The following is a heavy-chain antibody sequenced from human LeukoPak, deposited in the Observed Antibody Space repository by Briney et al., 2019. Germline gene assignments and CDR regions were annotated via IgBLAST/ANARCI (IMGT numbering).Heavy chain of an antibody. Sequence: SETLSLTCAVYGGSFSGYYWSWIRQPPGKGLEWIGEINHSGSTNYNPSLKSRVTISVDTSKNQFSLKLSSVTAADTAVYYCARVAVAAYYLDHWGQGTLVTVSS. CDR2: INHSGST. CDR1: GGSFSGYY. J-gene: IGHJ4*02. D-gene: IGHD6-19*01. CDR3: ARVAVAAYYLDH. V-gene: IGHV4-34*01.